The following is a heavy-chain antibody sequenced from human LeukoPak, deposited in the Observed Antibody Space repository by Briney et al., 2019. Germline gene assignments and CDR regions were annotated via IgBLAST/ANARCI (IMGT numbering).Heavy chain of an antibody. D-gene: IGHD3-10*01. CDR3: ARHPELYFFDY. V-gene: IGHV4-59*08. Sequence: SETLSLTCTVSGSPISSYYWSWIRQPPGKGLEWIGYISYSGSTNYNPSLKSRVTISADTSKNQVSLTLSSVTAADTAVYYCARHPELYFFDYWGQGTLVTVSS. CDR2: ISYSGST. J-gene: IGHJ4*02. CDR1: GSPISSYY.